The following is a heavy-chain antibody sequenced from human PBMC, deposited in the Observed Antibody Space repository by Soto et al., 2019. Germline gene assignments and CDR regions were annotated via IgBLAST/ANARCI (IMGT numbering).Heavy chain of an antibody. CDR2: INGRGNYI. D-gene: IGHD1-26*01. CDR3: VREDGKVGTNSAFDY. V-gene: IGHV3-21*01. J-gene: IGHJ4*02. Sequence: VRLSCASSGFTFSTYTMNWVRQAPGKGLEWVSSINGRGNYIYYAESVRGRSIISRDNAKNSPYLQMDRLRAENTALYYCVREDGKVGTNSAFDYWGLGALVTVS. CDR1: GFTFSTYT.